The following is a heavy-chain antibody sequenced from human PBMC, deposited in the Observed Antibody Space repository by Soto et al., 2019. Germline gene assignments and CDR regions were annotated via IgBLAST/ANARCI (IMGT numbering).Heavy chain of an antibody. CDR1: GYTFTSYG. CDR2: ISAYNGNT. J-gene: IGHJ4*02. V-gene: IGHV1-18*01. CDR3: ARGGPDEPVDYDYVGGSYGYDY. D-gene: IGHD3-16*01. Sequence: GASVKVSCKASGYTFTSYGISWVRQAPGQGLEWMGWISAYNGNTNYAQKLQGRVTMTTDTSTSTAYMELRSLRSDDTAVYYCARGGPDEPVDYDYVGGSYGYDYWGQGTLVTVSS.